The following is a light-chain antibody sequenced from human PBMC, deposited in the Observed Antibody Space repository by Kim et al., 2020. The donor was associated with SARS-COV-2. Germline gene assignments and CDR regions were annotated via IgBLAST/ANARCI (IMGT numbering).Light chain of an antibody. V-gene: IGLV1-51*01. Sequence: GQKVTISCSGSSSNSGNNYVSWYQQLPGTAPQLLIYDNNKRPSGIPDRFSGSKSGTSATLGITGLQTGDEADYYCGTWDSSLSAGVFGGGTQLTVL. CDR1: SSNSGNNY. J-gene: IGLJ2*01. CDR2: DNN. CDR3: GTWDSSLSAGV.